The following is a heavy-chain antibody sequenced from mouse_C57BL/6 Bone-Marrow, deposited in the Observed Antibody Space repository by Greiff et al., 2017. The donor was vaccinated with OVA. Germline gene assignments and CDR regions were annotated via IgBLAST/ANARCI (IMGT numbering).Heavy chain of an antibody. D-gene: IGHD2-4*01. V-gene: IGHV5-4*01. CDR3: ARDRIYYDYDGYFDV. Sequence: EVQGVESGGGLVKPGGSLKLSCAASGFTFSSYAMSWVRQTPEKRLEWVATISDGGSYTYYPDNVKGRFTISRDNAKNNLYLQMSQLKSEDTAMYYCARDRIYYDYDGYFDVWGTGTTVTVSS. J-gene: IGHJ1*03. CDR1: GFTFSSYA. CDR2: ISDGGSYT.